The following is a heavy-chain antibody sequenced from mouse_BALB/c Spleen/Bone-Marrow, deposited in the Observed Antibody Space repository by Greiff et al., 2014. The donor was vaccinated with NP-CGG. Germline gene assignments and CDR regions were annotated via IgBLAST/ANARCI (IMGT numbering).Heavy chain of an antibody. V-gene: IGHV5-4*02. CDR3: ARSGERYGAMDY. J-gene: IGHJ4*01. CDR1: GFTFSDYY. D-gene: IGHD2-10*02. Sequence: DVMLVESGGGLVKPGGSLKLPCAASGFTFSDYYMYWVRQTPKKRLEWVATISDGGGYTYYPDSVWGRFTISRDNAKNNLYLQMSSLKSEDTAMYYCARSGERYGAMDYWGQGTSVTVFS. CDR2: ISDGGGYT.